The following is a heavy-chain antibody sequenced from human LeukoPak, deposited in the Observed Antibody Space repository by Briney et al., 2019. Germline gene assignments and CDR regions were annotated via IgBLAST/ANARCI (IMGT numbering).Heavy chain of an antibody. Sequence: GGSLSLSCAASLFTVSSKYMSWVRQAPGKGLEWVSVIYSGGSTYYADSVKGRFTISRDNSKNTLYLQMNSLRVEDTAVYYCAREHDYGDYWGQGTLVTVSS. V-gene: IGHV3-66*02. CDR1: LFTVSSKY. CDR3: AREHDYGDY. D-gene: IGHD1/OR15-1a*01. CDR2: IYSGGST. J-gene: IGHJ4*02.